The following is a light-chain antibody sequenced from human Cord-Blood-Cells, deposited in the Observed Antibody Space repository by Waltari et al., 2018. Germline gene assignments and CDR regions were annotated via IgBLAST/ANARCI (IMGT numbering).Light chain of an antibody. CDR2: GAA. Sequence: ELVMTQSPATLSVSPGERATLSGRASQSVSSNLAWYQQNPGQAPRLLIYGAATRATGIPARFSGSGSGTEFTLTISSLQSEDFAVYYCQQYNNWPAGTFGQGTRVEIK. CDR1: QSVSSN. CDR3: QQYNNWPAGT. J-gene: IGKJ1*01. V-gene: IGKV3-15*01.